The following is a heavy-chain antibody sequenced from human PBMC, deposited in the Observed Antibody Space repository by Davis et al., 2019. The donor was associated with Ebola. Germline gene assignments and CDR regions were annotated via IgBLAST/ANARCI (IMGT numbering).Heavy chain of an antibody. V-gene: IGHV4-39*01. CDR3: AGQPRGNYYDRSGYYGRGYFFDY. D-gene: IGHD3-22*01. CDR2: IYSVGST. CDR1: GGSISTSSYY. J-gene: IGHJ4*02. Sequence: MPSETLSLTCTVSGGSISTSSYYWGWIRQPPGKGLEWIGSIYSVGSTYYNPSLKSRVTISVDTSKNQFSLNLGSVTAADTAVYYCAGQPRGNYYDRSGYYGRGYFFDYWGQGTLVTVSS.